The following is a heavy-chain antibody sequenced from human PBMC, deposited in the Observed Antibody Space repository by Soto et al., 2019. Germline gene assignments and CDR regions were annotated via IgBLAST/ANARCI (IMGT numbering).Heavy chain of an antibody. V-gene: IGHV4-34*01. CDR1: GGSFSGYY. Sequence: SETLSLTCAVYGGSFSGYYWSWIRQPPGKGLEWIGEIHHSGSTNYSPSLKSRVTISVDTSKNQFSLKINSVTAADTAVYYCARADYGGPNWLDPWGQGTLVTVSS. J-gene: IGHJ5*02. D-gene: IGHD4-17*01. CDR2: IHHSGST. CDR3: ARADYGGPNWLDP.